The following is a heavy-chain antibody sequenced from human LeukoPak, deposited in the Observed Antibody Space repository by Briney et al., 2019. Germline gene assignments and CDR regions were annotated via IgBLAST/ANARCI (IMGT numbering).Heavy chain of an antibody. V-gene: IGHV4-31*03. CDR1: GGSIGSGGYY. CDR2: IYYSGST. D-gene: IGHD2-2*01. Sequence: PSETLSLTCTVSGGSIGSGGYYWSWIRQHPGKGLEWIGYIYYSGSTYYNPSLKSRVTISVDTSKNQFSLKLSSVTAADTAVYYCARVRVPAARNWFDPWGQGTLVTVSS. J-gene: IGHJ5*02. CDR3: ARVRVPAARNWFDP.